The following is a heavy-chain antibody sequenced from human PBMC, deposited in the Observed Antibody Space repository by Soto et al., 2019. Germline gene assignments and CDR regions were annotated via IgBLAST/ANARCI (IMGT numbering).Heavy chain of an antibody. D-gene: IGHD4-4*01. V-gene: IGHV3-15*07. CDR2: IKSKTDGGTT. CDR3: ARGQGDYSNSWFDP. J-gene: IGHJ5*02. CDR1: GFTFSNDW. Sequence: GGSLRLSCAASGFTFSNDWMNWVRQAPGKGLEWVGRIKSKTDGGTTDYAAHVKGRFTISKDDSKNTLYLQMNSLRAEDTGVYYCARGQGDYSNSWFDPWGQGTLVTVSS.